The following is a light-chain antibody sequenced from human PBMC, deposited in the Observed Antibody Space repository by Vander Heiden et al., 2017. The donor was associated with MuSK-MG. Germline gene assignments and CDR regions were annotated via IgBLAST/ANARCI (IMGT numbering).Light chain of an antibody. J-gene: IGKJ2*01. V-gene: IGKV1-39*01. CDR2: AAS. Sequence: DIQMTQSPSSLSASVGDRVTITCRASQTIARYLNWYQQKPGKAPNLLICAASSLQSGVPSRFSGSGSGTDFSLSISSLHPEDFAPYYCQHYDSTPNTFGQGTKLEIK. CDR1: QTIARY. CDR3: QHYDSTPNT.